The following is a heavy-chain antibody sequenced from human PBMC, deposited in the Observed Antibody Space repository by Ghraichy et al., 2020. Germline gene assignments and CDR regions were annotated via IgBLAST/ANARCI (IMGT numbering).Heavy chain of an antibody. J-gene: IGHJ6*02. CDR1: GYTFTSYG. Sequence: ASVKVSCKASGYTFTSYGISWVRQAPGQGLEWMGWISAYNGNTNYAQKHQGRVTMTTDTSTSTAYMELRSLRSDDTAVYYCARSYMITFGGVIVYNYGMDVWGQGTRVTVSS. CDR2: ISAYNGNT. CDR3: ARSYMITFGGVIVYNYGMDV. D-gene: IGHD3-16*02. V-gene: IGHV1-18*04.